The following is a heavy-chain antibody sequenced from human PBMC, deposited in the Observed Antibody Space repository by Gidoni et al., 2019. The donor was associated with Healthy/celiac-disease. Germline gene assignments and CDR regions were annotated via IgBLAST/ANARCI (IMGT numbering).Heavy chain of an antibody. CDR1: GGPFSSYA. Sequence: QVQRVQSGAAVKKHGSSVKVSCKASGGPFSSYAISWVLQAPGQGLEWMGGIIPIFCTANYAQKFQGRVTITADESTSTAYMKLSILRSEDTAVYYCARGTNIVLTYYGMDVWGQGTTVTVSS. J-gene: IGHJ6*02. D-gene: IGHD2-8*01. CDR3: ARGTNIVLTYYGMDV. CDR2: IIPIFCTA. V-gene: IGHV1-69*01.